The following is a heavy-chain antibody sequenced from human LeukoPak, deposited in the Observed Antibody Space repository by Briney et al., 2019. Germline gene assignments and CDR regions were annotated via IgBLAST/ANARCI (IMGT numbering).Heavy chain of an antibody. CDR2: ISSSGSTI. CDR3: AKEGSWAYGSGSEGTFDY. D-gene: IGHD3-10*01. Sequence: SGGSLRLSCAASGFTFSSYEMNWVRQAPGKGLEWVSYISSSGSTIYYADSVKGRFTISRDNSKNTLYLQMNSLRAEDTAVYYCAKEGSWAYGSGSEGTFDYWGQGTLVTVSS. CDR1: GFTFSSYE. J-gene: IGHJ4*02. V-gene: IGHV3-48*03.